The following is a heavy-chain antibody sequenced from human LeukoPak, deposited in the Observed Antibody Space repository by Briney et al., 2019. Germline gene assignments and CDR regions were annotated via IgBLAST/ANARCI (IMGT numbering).Heavy chain of an antibody. V-gene: IGHV1-2*02. Sequence: ASVKVSCKASGYTFTGYYMHWVRQAPGQGLEWMGWINPNSGGTNYAQKFQGRVTMTRDTSISTAYMELSRLRSDDTAVYYCARDPSDSGYDFLRWGQGTLVTVSS. D-gene: IGHD5-12*01. J-gene: IGHJ4*02. CDR2: INPNSGGT. CDR3: ARDPSDSGYDFLR. CDR1: GYTFTGYY.